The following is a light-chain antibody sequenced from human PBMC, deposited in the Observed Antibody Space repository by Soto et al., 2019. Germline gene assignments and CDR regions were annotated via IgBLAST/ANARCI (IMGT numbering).Light chain of an antibody. Sequence: ALTQPASVSGSPGQSITISCTGTSSDVGAYNYVSWYQQHPGKAPKLMIYDVNIRPSGVSNRFSGSKSGNTASLTISGLQAEDEADYYCTSWTTSTTMKFGGGTKVTV. CDR3: TSWTTSTTMK. J-gene: IGLJ2*01. CDR1: SSDVGAYNY. V-gene: IGLV2-14*01. CDR2: DVN.